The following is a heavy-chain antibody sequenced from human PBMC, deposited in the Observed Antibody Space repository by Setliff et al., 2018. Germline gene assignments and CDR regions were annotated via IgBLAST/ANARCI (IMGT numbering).Heavy chain of an antibody. D-gene: IGHD3-22*01. J-gene: IGHJ3*02. CDR2: ISGYNGYT. Sequence: ASVKVSCKASGYTLTNYYMHWVRQAPGQWLEWMGIISGYNGYTVYAQKLQGRGTLTTDTSTGTAYMEVRSLRSDDTAVYYCARGLDYQYYYETSGRDAFDIWGLGTMVTVSS. CDR1: GYTLTNYY. CDR3: ARGLDYQYYYETSGRDAFDI. V-gene: IGHV1-18*04.